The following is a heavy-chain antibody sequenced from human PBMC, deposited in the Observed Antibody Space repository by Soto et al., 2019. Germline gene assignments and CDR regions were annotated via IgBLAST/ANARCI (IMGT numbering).Heavy chain of an antibody. Sequence: GGSLRLSCAVSGFICSSYDMSWVRQAPGKGLEWVSTILVGGSTHYEDSVKGRFTISRDTSKNTVYLQMKSLTAGDTAFYYCAKATATSGGAFQXYGQGTMVTVS. CDR2: ILVGGST. D-gene: IGHD1-1*01. V-gene: IGHV3-23*01. J-gene: IGHJ3*02. CDR3: AKATATSGGAFQX. CDR1: GFICSSYD.